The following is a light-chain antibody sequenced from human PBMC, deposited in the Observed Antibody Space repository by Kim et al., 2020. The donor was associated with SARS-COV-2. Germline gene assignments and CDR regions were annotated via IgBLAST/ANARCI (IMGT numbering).Light chain of an antibody. CDR1: SLRSYY. CDR2: GNN. V-gene: IGLV3-19*02. CDR3: NSWDTSGKHPSV. Sequence: SSELTQDPAVSVALGETVRITCQGDSLRSYYATWYQQKPGQAPVRVVFGNNNRPSGIPDRFSGSSSGSTASLTITGAQADDEADYYCNSWDTSGKHPSVFGTGTKVTVL. J-gene: IGLJ1*01.